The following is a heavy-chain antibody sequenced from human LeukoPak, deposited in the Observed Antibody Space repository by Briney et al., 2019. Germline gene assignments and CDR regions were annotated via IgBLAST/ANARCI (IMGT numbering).Heavy chain of an antibody. D-gene: IGHD4-17*01. CDR3: ARLYGDPHFDY. V-gene: IGHV4-59*08. J-gene: IGHJ4*02. Sequence: SETLSLTCTVSGGSISSYYWSWIRQPPGKGLEWIGYIDYSGSTIYNPSLKSRVAISVDTSKNQFSLKLNSVTAADTAVYYCARLYGDPHFDYWGQGTLVTVSS. CDR1: GGSISSYY. CDR2: IDYSGST.